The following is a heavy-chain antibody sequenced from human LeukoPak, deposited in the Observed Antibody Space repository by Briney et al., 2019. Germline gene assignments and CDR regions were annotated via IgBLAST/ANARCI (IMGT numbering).Heavy chain of an antibody. D-gene: IGHD4-11*01. V-gene: IGHV1-69*13. CDR2: IIPIFGTA. J-gene: IGHJ6*02. CDR1: GGTFSSYA. CDR3: ARENYRNNPYYYYGMDV. Sequence: SVKVSCKASGGTFSSYAISWVRQAPGQGLEWMGGIIPIFGTANYAQKFQGRVTITADESTSTAYMELSSLRSEDTAVYYCARENYRNNPYYYYGMDVWGQGTTVTVSS.